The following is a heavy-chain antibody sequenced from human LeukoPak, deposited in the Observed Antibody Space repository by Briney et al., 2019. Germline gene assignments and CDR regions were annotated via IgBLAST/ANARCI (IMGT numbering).Heavy chain of an antibody. CDR1: GFTFSSYA. Sequence: GGSLRLSCAASGFTFSSYAMSWVRQAPGKGLEWVSAMSCSGGSTYYADSVKGRFTISRDNSKNTLYLQMNSLRAEDTAAYYCARRIAVAGLDFEYWGQGTLVTVSS. V-gene: IGHV3-23*01. CDR2: MSCSGGST. D-gene: IGHD6-19*01. CDR3: ARRIAVAGLDFEY. J-gene: IGHJ4*02.